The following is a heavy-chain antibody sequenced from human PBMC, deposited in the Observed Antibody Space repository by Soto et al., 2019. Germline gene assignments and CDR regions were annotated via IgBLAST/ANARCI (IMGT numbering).Heavy chain of an antibody. V-gene: IGHV1-58*02. CDR2: IVVGSDNT. CDR3: ARDSLSRQWLANFDY. J-gene: IGHJ4*02. CDR1: GFTFTSSA. D-gene: IGHD6-19*01. Sequence: SVKVSCKTSGFTFTSSAIQWVRQARGQRLEWIGWIVVGSDNTNYAQKFQERVTMTTDLSTNTAYMELSGLRSEDTAVYYCARDSLSRQWLANFDYWGQGTLVTVSS.